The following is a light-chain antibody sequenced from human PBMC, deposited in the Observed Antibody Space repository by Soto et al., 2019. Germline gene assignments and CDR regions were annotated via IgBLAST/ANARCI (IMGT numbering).Light chain of an antibody. Sequence: DIQMTQSPSTMSASVGDRVTITCRASQNIANWLAWYQQKPGKTPDLLIYDASSLESGVPLRFSGSGSGTEFALTISSLQTDDSATYCCQQYNDEPWTFGQGTKVEIK. CDR3: QQYNDEPWT. J-gene: IGKJ1*01. CDR2: DAS. V-gene: IGKV1-5*01. CDR1: QNIANW.